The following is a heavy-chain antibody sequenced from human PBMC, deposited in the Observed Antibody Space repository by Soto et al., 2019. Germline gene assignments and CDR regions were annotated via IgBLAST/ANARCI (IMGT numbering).Heavy chain of an antibody. D-gene: IGHD3-10*01. CDR1: GYSFTIYG. CDR3: ARGIWFGEEGDAFDI. V-gene: IGHV1-18*01. CDR2: ISAYNGNT. J-gene: IGHJ3*02. Sequence: ASVKVACKASGYSFTIYGISWGRQTPGQGLEWMGWISAYNGNTNYAQKLQGRVTMTTDTSTSTAYMELRSLRSDDTAVYYCARGIWFGEEGDAFDIWGQGTMVTVSS.